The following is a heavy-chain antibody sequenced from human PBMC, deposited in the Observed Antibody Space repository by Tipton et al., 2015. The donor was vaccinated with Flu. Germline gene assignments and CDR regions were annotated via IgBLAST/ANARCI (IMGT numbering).Heavy chain of an antibody. CDR1: GGSISSYY. J-gene: IGHJ3*02. Sequence: TLSLTCTVSGGSISSYYWSWVRQPPGKGLEWIGYIYYSGSTDYNPSLKSRVTISVDTSKNQFSLKLSSVTAADTAVYYCARVYYDSSGYTDAFDIWGQGTAVTVSS. V-gene: IGHV4-59*01. CDR3: ARVYYDSSGYTDAFDI. CDR2: IYYSGST. D-gene: IGHD3-22*01.